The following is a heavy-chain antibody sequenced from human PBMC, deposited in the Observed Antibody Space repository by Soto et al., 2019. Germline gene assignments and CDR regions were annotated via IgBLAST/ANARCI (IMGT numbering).Heavy chain of an antibody. CDR1: GFNFRNFN. V-gene: IGHV3-21*06. CDR3: ARDPRGHYGP. D-gene: IGHD4-17*01. CDR2: VSGSSSYI. J-gene: IGHJ3*01. Sequence: GSLRLSCEGSGFNFRNFNMIWVRQAPGKGLERVSSVSGSSSYIYYADSVKGRFTVSRDNANNLVFLQMNGLRPEDTAMYYCARDPRGHYGPWGQGTMVTVS.